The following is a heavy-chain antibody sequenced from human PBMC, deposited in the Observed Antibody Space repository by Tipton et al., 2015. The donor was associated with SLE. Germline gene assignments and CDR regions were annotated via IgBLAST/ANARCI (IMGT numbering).Heavy chain of an antibody. J-gene: IGHJ4*02. CDR3: AKEFSGYFDY. CDR1: GFTFSTYE. Sequence: SLRLSCAASGFTFSTYEMHWVRQAPGKGLEWISYISSSSSYTNYADSVKGRFTISRDNSKNTLYLQMNSLRAEDTAVYYCAKEFSGYFDYWGQGTLVTVSS. CDR2: ISSSSSYT. V-gene: IGHV3-48*03. D-gene: IGHD6-25*01.